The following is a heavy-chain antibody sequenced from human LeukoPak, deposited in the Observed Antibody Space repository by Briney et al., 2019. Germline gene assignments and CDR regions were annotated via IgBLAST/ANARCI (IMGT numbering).Heavy chain of an antibody. CDR2: INPNTGNP. CDR3: ARVYQPLGGLSLPDY. J-gene: IGHJ4*02. CDR1: GHIFTSFY. D-gene: IGHD3-16*02. V-gene: IGHV7-4-1*02. Sequence: ASVEVSCKTPGHIFTSFYMNWLRQAPGQGIEWMGWINPNTGNPTYAPGFTGRFVFSLDTSVSTAYLQISGLKADDTAVYYCARVYQPLGGLSLPDYWGQGTLVSVSS.